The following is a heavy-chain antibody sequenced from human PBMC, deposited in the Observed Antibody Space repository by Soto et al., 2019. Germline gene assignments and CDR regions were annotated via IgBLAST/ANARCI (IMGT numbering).Heavy chain of an antibody. V-gene: IGHV4-61*01. CDR1: GGSVRSGSYY. CDR2: ISYSGST. Sequence: QVQLQESGPGLVKPSETLSLTCTVSGGSVRSGSYYWSWIRQPPGKGLVWIGYISYSGSTNYNSSLKSRFTISKDTSENQFSLKLTSVTAADTAVYYCARYTTGGTGFDYWGQGTLVTVSS. CDR3: ARYTTGGTGFDY. D-gene: IGHD1-1*01. J-gene: IGHJ4*02.